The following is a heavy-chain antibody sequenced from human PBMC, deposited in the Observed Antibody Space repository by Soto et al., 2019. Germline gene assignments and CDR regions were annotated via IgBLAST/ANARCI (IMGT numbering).Heavy chain of an antibody. CDR1: GGSISSSSYY. J-gene: IGHJ5*02. V-gene: IGHV4-39*07. D-gene: IGHD3-3*01. Sequence: SETLSLTCTVSGGSISSSSYYWGWIRQPPGKGLEWIGSIYYSGSTYYNPSLKSRVTISVDTSKNQFSLRLTSVTAADTAVYYCARGQRFSDWFDPWGQGTLVTVSS. CDR3: ARGQRFSDWFDP. CDR2: IYYSGST.